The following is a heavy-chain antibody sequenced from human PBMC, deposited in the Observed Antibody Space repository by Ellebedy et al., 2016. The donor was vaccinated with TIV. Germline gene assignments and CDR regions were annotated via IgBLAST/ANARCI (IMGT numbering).Heavy chain of an antibody. CDR3: ARDRKLRPSGRETLGSGSYLGY. Sequence: ASVKVSCXASGYTFTSYYMHWVRQAPGQGLEWMGIINPSGGSTSYAQKFQGRVTMTRDTSTSTVYMELSSLRSEDTAVYYCARDRKLRPSGRETLGSGSYLGYWGQGTLVTVSS. CDR2: INPSGGST. V-gene: IGHV1-46*01. D-gene: IGHD1-26*01. J-gene: IGHJ4*02. CDR1: GYTFTSYY.